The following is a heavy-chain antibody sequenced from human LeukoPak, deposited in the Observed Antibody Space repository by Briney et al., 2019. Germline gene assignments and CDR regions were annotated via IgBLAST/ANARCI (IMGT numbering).Heavy chain of an antibody. CDR1: GFSFRTYT. CDR3: AKSDCSGPTRYSGLDS. V-gene: IGHV3-23*01. J-gene: IGHJ4*02. CDR2: ISGSGDNA. D-gene: IGHD2-15*01. Sequence: PGGSLRLSCEASGFSFRTYTMSWVRLAPGKGLEWVSSISGSGDNAFYADSVKGRFALSRDNSKNTLLLQMNSLRADDAAIYFCAKSDCSGPTRYSGLDSWGQGTLVTVSS.